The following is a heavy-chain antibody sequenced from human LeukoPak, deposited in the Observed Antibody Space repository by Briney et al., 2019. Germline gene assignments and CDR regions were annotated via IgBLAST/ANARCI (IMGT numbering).Heavy chain of an antibody. CDR3: AKVLAVAGGY. CDR2: ISGSGGST. Sequence: GGSLRLSCAASGFTFSTNAMSWVRQAPGKGLEWVSTISGSGGSTYYADSVEGRFTISRDSSKNTLYLQMNSRRVEDTAVYYCAKVLAVAGGYWGQGTLVTVSS. J-gene: IGHJ4*02. V-gene: IGHV3-23*01. D-gene: IGHD6-19*01. CDR1: GFTFSTNA.